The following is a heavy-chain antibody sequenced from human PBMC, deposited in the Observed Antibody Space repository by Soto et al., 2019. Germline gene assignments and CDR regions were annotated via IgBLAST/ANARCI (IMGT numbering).Heavy chain of an antibody. CDR1: GGSISSYY. D-gene: IGHD5-12*01. J-gene: IGHJ5*02. CDR2: IYYSGST. CDR3: ACRDGYNWWFDP. V-gene: IGHV4-59*06. Sequence: PSETLSLTCTVSGGSISSYYWSWIRQHPGKGLEWIGYIYYSGSTYYNPSLKSRVTISVDTSKNQFSLKLSSVTAADTAVYYCACRDGYNWWFDPWGQGTLVTVSS.